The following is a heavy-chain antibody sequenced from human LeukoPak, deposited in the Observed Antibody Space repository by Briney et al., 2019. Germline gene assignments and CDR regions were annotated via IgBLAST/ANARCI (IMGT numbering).Heavy chain of an antibody. CDR1: GFTFDAYA. CDR2: ISWNSGYI. D-gene: IGHD6-19*01. Sequence: GRSLRLSCAASGFTFDAYAMHWVRQAPGKGLEWLSIISWNSGYIDYADSVKGRFTISRDNAKNSLFLQMDSLRTEDTAFYYCAKVRGTHSSGYYFDSWGQATLVTVSP. CDR3: AKVRGTHSSGYYFDS. J-gene: IGHJ4*02. V-gene: IGHV3-9*01.